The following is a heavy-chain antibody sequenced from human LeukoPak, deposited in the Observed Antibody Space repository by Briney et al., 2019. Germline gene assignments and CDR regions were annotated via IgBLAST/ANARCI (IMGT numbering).Heavy chain of an antibody. V-gene: IGHV4-34*01. J-gene: IGHJ4*02. CDR1: GGSFSGYY. D-gene: IGHD4-17*01. Sequence: SETLSLTCAVYGGSFSGYYWSWIRQPPGKGLEWIGEINHSGSTNYNPSLKSRVTISVDTSKNQFSLKLSSVTAADTAVYYCASDYHGATIDYWGQGTLVTVSS. CDR2: INHSGST. CDR3: ASDYHGATIDY.